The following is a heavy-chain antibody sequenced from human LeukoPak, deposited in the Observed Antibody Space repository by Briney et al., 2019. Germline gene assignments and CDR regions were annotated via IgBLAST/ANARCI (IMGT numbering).Heavy chain of an antibody. CDR3: ARVNAQRYCSSTSCQNWFDP. CDR1: GFTFSSYG. V-gene: IGHV3-33*01. D-gene: IGHD2-2*01. J-gene: IGHJ5*02. CDR2: IWYDGSNK. Sequence: GGSLRLSCAASGFTFSSYGMHWVCQAPRKGLEWVAVIWYDGSNKYYADSVKGRFTISRDNSKNTLYLQMHSLRAEDTAVYYCARVNAQRYCSSTSCQNWFDPWRQGTLVTVPS.